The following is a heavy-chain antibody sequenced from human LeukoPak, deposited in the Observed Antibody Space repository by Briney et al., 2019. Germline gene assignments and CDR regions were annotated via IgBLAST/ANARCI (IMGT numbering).Heavy chain of an antibody. J-gene: IGHJ5*02. CDR2: IYTSGST. V-gene: IGHV4-4*07. Sequence: PSETLSLTCTVSGGSISTYYWSWIRQPPGKGLEWIGRIYTSGSTNYNPSLKSRVTMSVDTSKNQFSLKLSSVTAADTAVYYCARDCYYDSSGYCSWGQGTLVTVSS. D-gene: IGHD3-22*01. CDR3: ARDCYYDSSGYCS. CDR1: GGSISTYY.